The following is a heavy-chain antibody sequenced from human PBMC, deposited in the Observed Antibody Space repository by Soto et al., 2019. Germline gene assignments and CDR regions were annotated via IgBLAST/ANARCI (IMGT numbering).Heavy chain of an antibody. J-gene: IGHJ6*02. V-gene: IGHV3-48*03. CDR3: ARDRLTIFGVVIQGMDV. CDR1: GFTFSSYE. Sequence: PGGSLRLSCAASGFTFSSYEMNWVRQAPGKGLEWVSSISSSGSTIYYADSVKGRFTISRDNAKNSLYLQMNSLRAEDTAVYYCARDRLTIFGVVIQGMDVWGQGTTLTGYS. D-gene: IGHD3-3*01. CDR2: ISSSGSTI.